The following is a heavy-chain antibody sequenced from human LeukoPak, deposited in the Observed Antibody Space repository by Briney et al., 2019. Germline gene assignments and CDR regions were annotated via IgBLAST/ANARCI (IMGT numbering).Heavy chain of an antibody. CDR3: ATMGVVVATPLFRWYNWFDP. CDR1: EDTITELS. Sequence: ASVKVSCKVSEDTITELSMHWVRQAPGKGLEWMGGFDPEDGETIYAQKFQGRVTMTEDTSTDTAYMELSSLRSEDTAVYYCATMGVVVATPLFRWYNWFDPWGQGTLVTVSS. CDR2: FDPEDGET. V-gene: IGHV1-24*01. D-gene: IGHD2-15*01. J-gene: IGHJ5*02.